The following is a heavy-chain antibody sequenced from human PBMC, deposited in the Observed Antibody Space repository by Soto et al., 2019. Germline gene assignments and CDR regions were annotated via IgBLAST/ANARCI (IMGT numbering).Heavy chain of an antibody. V-gene: IGHV1-8*02. D-gene: IGHD3-9*01. Sequence: GGSLRLSCAASGFTFSSYGMHWVRQAPGKGLEWVAVIWMNPNSGNTGYAQKFQGRVTMTRNTSISTAYMELSSLRSEDTAVYYCASSYYDILTGYYYYYMDVWGKGTTVTVSS. J-gene: IGHJ6*03. CDR1: GFTFSSYG. CDR2: MNPNSGNT. CDR3: ASSYYDILTGYYYYYMDV.